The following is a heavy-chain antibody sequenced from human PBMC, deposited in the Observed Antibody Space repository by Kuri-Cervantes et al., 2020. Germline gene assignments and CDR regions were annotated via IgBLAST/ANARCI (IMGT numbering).Heavy chain of an antibody. J-gene: IGHJ6*02. CDR2: ISAYNGNT. D-gene: IGHD3-9*01. Sequence: ASVKVSCKASGYTFTSYGISWVRQAPGQGLEWMGWISAYNGNTNYAQKLQGRVTMTTDTSTSTAYMELSSLRSEDMAVYYCASLLTGYYRDGSDPSSYYYYYYGMDVWGQGTTVTVSS. CDR1: GYTFTSYG. V-gene: IGHV1-18*03. CDR3: ASLLTGYYRDGSDPSSYYYYYYGMDV.